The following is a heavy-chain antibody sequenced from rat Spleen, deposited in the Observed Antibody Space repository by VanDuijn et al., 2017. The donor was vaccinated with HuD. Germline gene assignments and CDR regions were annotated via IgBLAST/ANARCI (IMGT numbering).Heavy chain of an antibody. CDR3: TRAIAAPSLDY. Sequence: EVQLVESGGGLIQPGGSLKLSCAASGFTFSDYAMAWVRQAPKKGLEWVASISSGGGGTYYPDSVKGRFTISKDNAKITLYLQMNSLRSEETATYDCTRAIAAPSLDYWGQGVMVTVSS. V-gene: IGHV5S23*01. J-gene: IGHJ2*01. CDR2: ISSGGGGT. D-gene: IGHD1-2*01. CDR1: GFTFSDYA.